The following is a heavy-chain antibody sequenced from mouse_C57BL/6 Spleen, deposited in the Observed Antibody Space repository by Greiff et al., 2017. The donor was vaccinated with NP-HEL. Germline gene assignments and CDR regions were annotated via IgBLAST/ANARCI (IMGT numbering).Heavy chain of an antibody. Sequence: VQLQQPGAELVKPGASVKMSCKASGYTFTSYWITWVKQRPGQGLEWIGDIYPGSGSTNYNEKFKSKATLTVDTSSSTAYMQRSSLTSEDSAVYYCARGTTVVATNWYFDVWGTGTTVTVSS. D-gene: IGHD1-1*01. J-gene: IGHJ1*03. CDR1: GYTFTSYW. V-gene: IGHV1-55*01. CDR3: ARGTTVVATNWYFDV. CDR2: IYPGSGST.